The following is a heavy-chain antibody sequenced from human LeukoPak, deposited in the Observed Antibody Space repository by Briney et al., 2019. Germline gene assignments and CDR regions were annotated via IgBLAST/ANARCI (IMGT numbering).Heavy chain of an antibody. V-gene: IGHV3-30*02. CDR3: AASYGSGSYYNVFYYYYMDV. J-gene: IGHJ6*03. Sequence: PGGSLRLSCAASGFTFSSYSMNWVRQAPGKGLEWVAFIRYDGSNKYYVDSVKGRFTISRDNSKNTLYLQMNSLRAEDTAVYYCAASYGSGSYYNVFYYYYMDVWGKGTTVTISS. CDR2: IRYDGSNK. D-gene: IGHD3-10*01. CDR1: GFTFSSYS.